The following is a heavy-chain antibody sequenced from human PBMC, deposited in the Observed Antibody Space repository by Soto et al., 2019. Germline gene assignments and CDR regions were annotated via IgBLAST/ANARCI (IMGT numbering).Heavy chain of an antibody. CDR3: ARERKAMIVVAPDAFDI. CDR1: GYTFTSYG. CDR2: ISAYNGNT. Sequence: ASVKVSCKASGYTFTSYGISWVRQAPGQGLEWMGWISAYNGNTNYAQKLQGRVTMTTDTSTSTAYMELRSLRSDDTAVHYCARERKAMIVVAPDAFDIWGQATMVTVSS. V-gene: IGHV1-18*01. D-gene: IGHD3-22*01. J-gene: IGHJ3*02.